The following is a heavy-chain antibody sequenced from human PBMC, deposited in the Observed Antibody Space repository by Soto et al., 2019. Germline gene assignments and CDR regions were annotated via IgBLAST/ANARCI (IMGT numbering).Heavy chain of an antibody. CDR2: IYWDDDE. CDR1: GFSLSTSGVG. CDR3: VRRRTAFDN. J-gene: IGHJ4*02. V-gene: IGHV2-5*02. Sequence: QITLRESGPTLVKPTQTLTLTCTFSGFSLSTSGVGVGWIRQPPGKAPEWLALIYWDDDERYSPSLKNRLTITKDTSKNQVVLTTTNMDPVDTATYYCVRRRTAFDNWGQGTLVTVSS.